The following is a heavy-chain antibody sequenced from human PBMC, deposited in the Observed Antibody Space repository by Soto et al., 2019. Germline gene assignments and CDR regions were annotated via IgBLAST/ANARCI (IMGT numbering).Heavy chain of an antibody. Sequence: PGGSLRLSCAASGFTFSSYAMSCVRQAPGKGLEWVSAISGSGGSTYYADSVKGRFTISRDNSKNKLYLQMHSLRAEDTAVYYCAKGRRVDPAMVYWGQGTLVTVSS. CDR3: AKGRRVDPAMVY. CDR1: GFTFSSYA. CDR2: ISGSGGST. V-gene: IGHV3-23*01. J-gene: IGHJ4*02. D-gene: IGHD5-18*01.